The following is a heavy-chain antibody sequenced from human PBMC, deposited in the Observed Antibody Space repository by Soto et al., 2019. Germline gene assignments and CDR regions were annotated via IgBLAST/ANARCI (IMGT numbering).Heavy chain of an antibody. CDR3: ARKSSGTRTNWFDP. CDR2: IYYSGST. V-gene: IGHV4-59*01. J-gene: IGHJ5*02. Sequence: SETLSLTCTVFGGSISSCYWSWIRQPPGKGLEWIGYIYYSGSTNYNPSLKSRVTISVDTSKNQFSLKLSSVTAADTAVYYCARKSSGTRTNWFDPWGQGTLVTVSS. CDR1: GGSISSCY. D-gene: IGHD1-1*01.